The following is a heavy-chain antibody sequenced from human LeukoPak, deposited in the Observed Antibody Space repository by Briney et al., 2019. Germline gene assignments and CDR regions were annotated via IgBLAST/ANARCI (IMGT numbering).Heavy chain of an antibody. CDR3: ARAPPYAFWRRRVTGRPMDV. CDR1: GYTFTGYY. D-gene: IGHD3-3*01. V-gene: IGHV1-2*02. CDR2: INPNSGGT. J-gene: IGHJ6*03. Sequence: ASVKVSCKASGYTFTGYYMHWVRQAPGQGLEWMGWINPNSGGTNYAQKFQGRVTMTRDTSISTAYMELSRLRSDDTAVYYCARAPPYAFWRRRVTGRPMDVWGKGTTVTVSS.